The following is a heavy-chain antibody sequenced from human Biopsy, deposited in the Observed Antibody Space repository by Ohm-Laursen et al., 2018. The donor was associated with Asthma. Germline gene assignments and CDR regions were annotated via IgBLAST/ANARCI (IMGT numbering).Heavy chain of an antibody. CDR3: ARGPELDV. J-gene: IGHJ6*02. CDR1: PGPFRGFF. Sequence: SDTLSLTCNVYPGPFRGFFWPWIPQSPGQGLVWIGETNERGVTNNNPALKSRVIISTDTDWNRVALKWTSVTAADTAVYYCARGPELDVWGQGTTVTVSS. CDR2: TNERGVT. V-gene: IGHV4-34*01.